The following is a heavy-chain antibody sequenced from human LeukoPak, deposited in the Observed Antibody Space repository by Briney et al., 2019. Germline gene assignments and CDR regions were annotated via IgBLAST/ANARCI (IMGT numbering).Heavy chain of an antibody. D-gene: IGHD6-13*01. V-gene: IGHV3-23*01. CDR2: IAASGDST. CDR3: AKVPSSWSDAFDI. Sequence: GGSLRLSCAGSGFTFSSYAMSWVRQGPGKGLEWVSGIAASGDSTYYADSVKGRFTISRDYSKNTLYLQMNSLRAEDTAVHYCAKVPSSWSDAFDIWGQGTMVTVSS. J-gene: IGHJ3*02. CDR1: GFTFSSYA.